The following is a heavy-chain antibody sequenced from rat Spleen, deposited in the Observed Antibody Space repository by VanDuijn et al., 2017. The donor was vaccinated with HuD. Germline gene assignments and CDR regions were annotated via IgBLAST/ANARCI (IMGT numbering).Heavy chain of an antibody. CDR2: ITNTGGSI. J-gene: IGHJ2*01. V-gene: IGHV5-31*01. CDR1: GFTFNNYW. CDR3: AKGKGFDY. Sequence: EVQLVESGGGLVQPGRSLKLSCVASGFTFNNYWMTWIRQAPGKGLAWVASITNTGGSIYYPDSVKGRFTISRNIAKSTLYLQMNNLRSEDTATYYSAKGKGFDYWCQGVIVTISS.